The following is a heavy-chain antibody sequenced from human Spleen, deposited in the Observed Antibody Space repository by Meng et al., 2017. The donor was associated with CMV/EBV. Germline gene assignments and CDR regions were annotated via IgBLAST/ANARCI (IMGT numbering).Heavy chain of an antibody. Sequence: ASVKVSCKASGYTFTGYYMHWVRQATGQGLEWMGWMNPNSGNTGYAQKFQGRVTMTRNTSISTAYMELSSLRSEDTAVYYCARGSITMVRGIGYWGQGTLVTVSS. CDR3: ARGSITMVRGIGY. D-gene: IGHD3-10*01. V-gene: IGHV1-8*02. CDR1: GYTFTGYY. CDR2: MNPNSGNT. J-gene: IGHJ4*02.